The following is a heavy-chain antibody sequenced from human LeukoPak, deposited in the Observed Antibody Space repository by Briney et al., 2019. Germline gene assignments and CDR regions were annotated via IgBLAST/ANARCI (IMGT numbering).Heavy chain of an antibody. CDR1: GGSFSGYY. CDR3: ARSTNRLDS. D-gene: IGHD1-14*01. J-gene: IGHJ4*02. Sequence: PSETLSLTCAVYGGSFSGYYWSWIRQPPGKGLEWIGRMYNGGTTINYSPSLKSRVTISVDTSKNQFSLNVTSVTAADTAVYYCARSTNRLDSWGQGTLVTVSS. CDR2: MYNGGTTI. V-gene: IGHV4-34*11.